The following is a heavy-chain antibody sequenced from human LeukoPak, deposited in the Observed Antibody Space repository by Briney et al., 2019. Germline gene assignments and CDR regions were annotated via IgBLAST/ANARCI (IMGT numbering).Heavy chain of an antibody. CDR1: GGTFSSYA. D-gene: IGHD6-13*01. Sequence: GASVKVSCKASGGTFSSYAISWVRQAPGQGLEWMGGIIPIFGTANYAQKFQGRVTITADKSTSTAYMELSSLRSEDTAVYYCAREEGSSWAFDYWGQGTLVTVSS. CDR3: AREEGSSWAFDY. CDR2: IIPIFGTA. J-gene: IGHJ4*02. V-gene: IGHV1-69*06.